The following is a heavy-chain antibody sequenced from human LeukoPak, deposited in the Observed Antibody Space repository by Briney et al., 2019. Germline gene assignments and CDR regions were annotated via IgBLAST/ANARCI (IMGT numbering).Heavy chain of an antibody. CDR2: ISGSGGST. D-gene: IGHD5-18*01. V-gene: IGHV3-23*01. J-gene: IGHJ4*02. CDR3: AKSVDTAMVPPFDY. CDR1: GVHFSSYA. Sequence: PGGSLRLSCAASGVHFSSYAMGWVRQAPGKGLEWVSAISGSGGSTYYADSVKGRFTISRDNSKNTLYLQMNSLRAEDTAVYYCAKSVDTAMVPPFDYWGQGTLVTVSS.